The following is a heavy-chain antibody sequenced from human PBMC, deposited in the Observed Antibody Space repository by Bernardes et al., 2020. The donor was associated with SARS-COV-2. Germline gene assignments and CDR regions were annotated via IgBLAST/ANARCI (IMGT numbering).Heavy chain of an antibody. CDR1: GFTFSSYS. CDR3: ARDWDYYDSSGYYKYYYGMDV. J-gene: IGHJ6*02. CDR2: ISSSSSYI. Sequence: GWSLRLSCAASGFTFSSYSMNWVRQAPGKGLEWVSSISSSSSYIYYADSVKGRFTISRDNAKNSLYLQMNSLRAEDTAVYYCARDWDYYDSSGYYKYYYGMDVWGQGTTVTVSS. D-gene: IGHD3-22*01. V-gene: IGHV3-21*01.